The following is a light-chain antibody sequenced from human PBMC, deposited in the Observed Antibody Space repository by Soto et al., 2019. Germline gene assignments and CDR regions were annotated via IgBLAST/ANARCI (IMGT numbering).Light chain of an antibody. V-gene: IGKV3-20*01. J-gene: IGKJ5*01. Sequence: EIVLTPSPGTLSLSPGERATLSCRASQSVSSNLAWHQQRPGQAPRLLIYGASTRATGVPARFSGGGSGTDFTLTISRLEPEDFAVYYCQQYGSSPFSFGQRTRLEI. CDR1: QSVSSN. CDR3: QQYGSSPFS. CDR2: GAS.